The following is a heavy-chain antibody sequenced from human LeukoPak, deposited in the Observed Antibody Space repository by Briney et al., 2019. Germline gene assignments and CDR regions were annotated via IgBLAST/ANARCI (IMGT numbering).Heavy chain of an antibody. CDR2: IYRGGST. Sequence: GGSLRLSCAASGFTVSNNYMSWVRQAPGKGLDWVSIIYRGGSTYYADSVKDRFTISRDNSKNAVYLQMNSLRAEDTAVYYCAGSYVSRSFDYWGQGTLVTVSS. CDR3: AGSYVSRSFDY. V-gene: IGHV3-66*01. CDR1: GFTVSNNY. D-gene: IGHD3-16*01. J-gene: IGHJ4*02.